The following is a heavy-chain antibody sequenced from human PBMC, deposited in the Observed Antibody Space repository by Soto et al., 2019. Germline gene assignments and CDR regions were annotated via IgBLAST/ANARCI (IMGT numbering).Heavy chain of an antibody. Sequence: EVQLLESGGGLIQPGGSLSLSCAASGFTFPTYAMSWVRQAPGKGLEWVSSISGGGDSTYYADSVKGRFTISRDNSKNTLYLQVNSLRAEDTAVYYCAKETGGYIDGWYYFDFWGQGTLVTVSS. CDR2: ISGGGDST. J-gene: IGHJ4*02. V-gene: IGHV3-23*01. CDR3: AKETGGYIDGWYYFDF. D-gene: IGHD6-19*01. CDR1: GFTFPTYA.